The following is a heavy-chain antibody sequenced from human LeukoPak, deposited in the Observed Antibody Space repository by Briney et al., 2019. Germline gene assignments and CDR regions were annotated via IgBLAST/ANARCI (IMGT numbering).Heavy chain of an antibody. CDR2: IWDEGSNI. V-gene: IGHV3-30*02. Sequence: PGGSLRLSCAASGFTFSSYSMNWVRQAPGKGLEWVAFIWDEGSNIYYADSVKGRFTISRDNSKNTLYLQMNGLRAEDTAVYYCAKVGSGWYDIDYWGQGTLVTVSS. CDR1: GFTFSSYS. J-gene: IGHJ4*02. D-gene: IGHD6-19*01. CDR3: AKVGSGWYDIDY.